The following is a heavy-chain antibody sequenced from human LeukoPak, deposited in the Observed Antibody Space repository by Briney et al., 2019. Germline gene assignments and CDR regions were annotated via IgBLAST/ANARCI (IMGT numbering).Heavy chain of an antibody. V-gene: IGHV4-34*01. Sequence: SETLSLTCAVYGGSFSGYYWSWIRQPPGKGLEWIGEINHSGSTNYNPSLKSRVTISVDTSKNQFSLKLSSVTAADTAVYYCATDGLELHQTGVYYYYGMDVWGQGTTVTVSS. CDR2: INHSGST. CDR3: ATDGLELHQTGVYYYYGMDV. J-gene: IGHJ6*02. CDR1: GGSFSGYY. D-gene: IGHD1-7*01.